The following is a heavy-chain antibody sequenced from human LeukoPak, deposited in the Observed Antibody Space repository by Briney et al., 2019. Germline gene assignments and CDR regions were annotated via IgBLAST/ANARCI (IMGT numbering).Heavy chain of an antibody. Sequence: PGGSLRLSCAASGFSFSSYAIHWVRQAPGKGLEWVSAISGSGDSTYYPDAVKGRFTISRDNSDNTLYLQMNSLRDEDTAMYYCAKEGTAMASSYFDYWGQGTLITVSS. CDR2: ISGSGDST. D-gene: IGHD5-18*01. CDR1: GFSFSSYA. J-gene: IGHJ4*02. CDR3: AKEGTAMASSYFDY. V-gene: IGHV3-23*01.